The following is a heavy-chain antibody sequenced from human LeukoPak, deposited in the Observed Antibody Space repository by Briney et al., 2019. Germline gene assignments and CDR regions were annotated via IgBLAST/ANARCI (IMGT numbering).Heavy chain of an antibody. Sequence: SETLSLTCAVYGGSFSGYYWSWIRQPPGKGLEWIGEINHSGSTNYNPSLKSRVTISVDTSKNQFSLKLSSVTAADTAVYYCARRRATVTTGGYYFDYWGQGTLVTVSS. CDR2: INHSGST. D-gene: IGHD4-17*01. CDR3: ARRRATVTTGGYYFDY. V-gene: IGHV4-34*01. CDR1: GGSFSGYY. J-gene: IGHJ4*02.